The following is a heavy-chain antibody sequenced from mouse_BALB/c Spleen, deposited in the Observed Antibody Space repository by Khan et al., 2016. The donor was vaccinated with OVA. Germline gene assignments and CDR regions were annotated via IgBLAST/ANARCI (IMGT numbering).Heavy chain of an antibody. Sequence: QIQLVQSGPELKKPGETVKISCKATGYTFTNYVVNWVKQSPGQGLKWMGWINTYTGEPTYDDDFKGRFAFSLATSASTAFLQFNSLKNDDTATXFGARFHGGYWGQGTTLTVSA. J-gene: IGHJ2*01. CDR2: INTYTGEP. CDR3: ARFHGGY. CDR1: GYTFTNYV. V-gene: IGHV9-3-1*01.